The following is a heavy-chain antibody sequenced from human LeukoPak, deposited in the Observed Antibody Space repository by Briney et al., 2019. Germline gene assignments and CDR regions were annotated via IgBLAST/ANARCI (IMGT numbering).Heavy chain of an antibody. CDR2: AYYRSKWFN. D-gene: IGHD6-19*01. CDR3: ARTRYSSGGAYYYGVDV. J-gene: IGHJ6*02. CDR1: GDSVSSNNAA. Sequence: SQTLSLTCAISGDSVSSNNAAWNWIRQSPLRGLEWLGRAYYRSKWFNDYAVSVKSRITITSDTSKNQFSLQLNSVTPEDTAVYYCARTRYSSGGAYYYGVDVWGQGTTVTVSS. V-gene: IGHV6-1*01.